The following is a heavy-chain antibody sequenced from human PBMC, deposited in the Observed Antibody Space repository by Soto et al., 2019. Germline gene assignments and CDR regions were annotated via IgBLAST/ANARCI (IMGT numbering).Heavy chain of an antibody. Sequence: PGGPLRLPCAASGFTFSSYAMSWVRQAPGKGLEWVSAISGSGGSTYYADSVKGRFTISRDNSKNTLYLQMNSLSAEETAVYYCAKGGYDILTGYNWLDPWGQGTLVTVSS. V-gene: IGHV3-23*01. CDR3: AKGGYDILTGYNWLDP. CDR1: GFTFSSYA. D-gene: IGHD3-9*01. CDR2: ISGSGGST. J-gene: IGHJ5*02.